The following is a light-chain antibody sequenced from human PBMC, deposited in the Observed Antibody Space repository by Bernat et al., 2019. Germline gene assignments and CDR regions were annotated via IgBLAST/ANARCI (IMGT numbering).Light chain of an antibody. Sequence: QSALTQPRSVSGSPGQSVTVSCTGTSSDVGGYKYVSWYQQHPGKAPKLMIYEVSKRPSGVPDRFSGSKSGNTASLTVSGLQTEDEADYYCTSYAGSSNFWLFGGGTKLTVL. J-gene: IGLJ3*02. V-gene: IGLV2-8*01. CDR1: SSDVGGYKY. CDR2: EVS. CDR3: TSYAGSSNFWL.